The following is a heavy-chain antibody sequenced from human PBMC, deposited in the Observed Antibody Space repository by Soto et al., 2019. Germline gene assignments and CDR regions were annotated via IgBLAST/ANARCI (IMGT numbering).Heavy chain of an antibody. CDR2: IKSKTDGGTT. V-gene: IGHV3-15*01. CDR1: GFTFSNAW. Sequence: GGSLRLSCAASGFTFSNAWMSWVRQAPGKGLEWVGRIKSKTDGGTTDYAAPVKGRFTISRDDSKNTLYLQMRRMRAEDTALYYCASNELVGVPDDFDSWGQGTMVTVSS. J-gene: IGHJ3*02. CDR3: ASNELVGVPDDFDS. D-gene: IGHD1-26*01.